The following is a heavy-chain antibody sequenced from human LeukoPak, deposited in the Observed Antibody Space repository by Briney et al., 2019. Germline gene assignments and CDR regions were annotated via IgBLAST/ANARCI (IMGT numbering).Heavy chain of an antibody. CDR2: IIPIFGTA. Sequence: SVKVSFKASGGTFSSYAISWVRQAPGQGLEWMGGIIPIFGTANYAQKFQGRVTITADESTSTAYMELSSLRSEDTAVYYCARSPEYCSSTSCGYYYYYGMDVWGKGTTVTVSS. CDR3: ARSPEYCSSTSCGYYYYYGMDV. V-gene: IGHV1-69*01. CDR1: GGTFSSYA. J-gene: IGHJ6*04. D-gene: IGHD2-2*01.